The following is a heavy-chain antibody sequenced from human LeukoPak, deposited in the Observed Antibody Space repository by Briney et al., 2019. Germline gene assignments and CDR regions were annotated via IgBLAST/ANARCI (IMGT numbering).Heavy chain of an antibody. D-gene: IGHD5-24*01. CDR2: IYYSGST. CDR3: ARAEMATTGLDY. Sequence: SETLSLTCAVYGGSLSGFYWSWIRQPPGKGLEWIGYIYYSGSTNYNPSLKSRVTISVDTSKNQFSLKLSSVTAADTAVYYCARAEMATTGLDYWGQGTLVTVSS. J-gene: IGHJ4*02. CDR1: GGSLSGFY. V-gene: IGHV4-59*01.